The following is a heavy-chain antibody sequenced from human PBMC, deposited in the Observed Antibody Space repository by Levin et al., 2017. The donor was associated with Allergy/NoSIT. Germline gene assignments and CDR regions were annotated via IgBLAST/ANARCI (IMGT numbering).Heavy chain of an antibody. CDR1: GFNISSYE. CDR2: ISSSGRTI. J-gene: IGHJ4*02. D-gene: IGHD2-21*01. V-gene: IGHV3-48*03. CDR3: ARGGPLAYCGGDCYSDLDY. Sequence: GESLKISCAVSGFNISSYEMNWVRQAPGKGLEWVSYISSSGRTIYYADSVKGRFTFSRDNAKNSLYLPMNSLRAVDTAVYYCARGGPLAYCGGDCYSDLDYWGQGTLVTVSS.